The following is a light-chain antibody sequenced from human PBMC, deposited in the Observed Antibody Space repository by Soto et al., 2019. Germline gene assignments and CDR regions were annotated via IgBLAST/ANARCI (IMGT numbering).Light chain of an antibody. Sequence: QSALTQPASVSGSPGQSITISCTGTSSDVGAYNYVSWYQQHPGNAPKLVIYDVSNRPSGVSNRFSGSKSGNTASLTISGLQAEDEADYYCSSYTGSTTWVFGGGTKLTVL. CDR2: DVS. V-gene: IGLV2-14*01. CDR1: SSDVGAYNY. J-gene: IGLJ3*02. CDR3: SSYTGSTTWV.